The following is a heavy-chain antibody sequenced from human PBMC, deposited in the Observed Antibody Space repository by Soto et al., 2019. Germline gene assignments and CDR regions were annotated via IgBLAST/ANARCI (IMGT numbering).Heavy chain of an antibody. D-gene: IGHD1-1*01. CDR1: GGSVSSGSYY. V-gene: IGHV4-34*01. J-gene: IGHJ3*02. Sequence: QVQLQQWGAGLLKPSETLSLTCAVYGGSVSSGSYYWSWIRQPPGKGLEWIGEMSHSGGTHFNQSRKSRVTRSVDTSKNQFSLKMRFVTAADTALYYCARVERGTATTVVDAFDIWGPGTMVTVSS. CDR2: MSHSGGT. CDR3: ARVERGTATTVVDAFDI.